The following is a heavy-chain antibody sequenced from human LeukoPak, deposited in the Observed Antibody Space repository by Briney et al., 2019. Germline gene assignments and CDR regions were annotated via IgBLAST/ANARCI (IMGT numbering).Heavy chain of an antibody. D-gene: IGHD3-22*01. CDR2: INPNSGGT. J-gene: IGHJ4*02. V-gene: IGHV1-2*06. CDR1: RYTFTGYY. Sequence: ASVKVSCKASRYTFTGYYMHWVRQAPGQGLEWMGRINPNSGGTNYAQKFQGRVTMTRDTSISTAYMELSRLRSDDTAVYYCARTLTYYYDSSGYLLRAQNDYWGQGTLVTVSS. CDR3: ARTLTYYYDSSGYLLRAQNDY.